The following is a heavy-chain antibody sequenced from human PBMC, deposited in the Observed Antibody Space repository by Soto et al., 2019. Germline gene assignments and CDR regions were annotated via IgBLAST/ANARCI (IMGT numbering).Heavy chain of an antibody. CDR2: INAGNGDT. Sequence: ASVKVSCKASGYTFTSYGIGWVRQAPGQGLEWMGWINAGNGDTKYSQKFQDRVTFSRDTSASIAYMELSSLKSEDTAVYYCARDPAYQLHIDYWGQGTLVTVSS. CDR3: ARDPAYQLHIDY. D-gene: IGHD2-2*01. J-gene: IGHJ4*02. CDR1: GYTFTSYG. V-gene: IGHV1-3*01.